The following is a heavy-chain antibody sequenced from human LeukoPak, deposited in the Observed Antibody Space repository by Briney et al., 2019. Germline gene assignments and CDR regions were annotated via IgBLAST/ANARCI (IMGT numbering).Heavy chain of an antibody. J-gene: IGHJ6*03. CDR2: IRYDGNSK. D-gene: IGHD4-17*01. CDR1: GFTLSSYG. Sequence: GGSLRLSCAVSGFTLSSYGMHWVRQAPGRGLEWMTFIRYDGNSKYYAGSVKGRFTISRDNSKNTLYLQMNSLRAEDTAVYYCVKNDYGDYYYYMDVWGKGTTVTVSS. V-gene: IGHV3-30*02. CDR3: VKNDYGDYYYYMDV.